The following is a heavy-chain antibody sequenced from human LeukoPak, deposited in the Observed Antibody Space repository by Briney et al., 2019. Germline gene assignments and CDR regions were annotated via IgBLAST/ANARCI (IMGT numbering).Heavy chain of an antibody. D-gene: IGHD1-26*01. V-gene: IGHV1-18*01. CDR1: GNIFSGQG. CDR2: ISDHREST. Sequence: ASVKVSCKASGNIFSGQGITWVRQAPGQGLEWVGWISDHRESTMYAQKFQGRVTVTIDTSTNTACMELTSLTSDDTAVYYCATVGRLYCVLDNWGQGTLVTVSS. J-gene: IGHJ4*02. CDR3: ATVGRLYCVLDN.